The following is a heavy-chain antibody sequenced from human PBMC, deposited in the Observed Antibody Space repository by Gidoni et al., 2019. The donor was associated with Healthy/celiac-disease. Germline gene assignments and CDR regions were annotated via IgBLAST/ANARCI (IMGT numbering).Heavy chain of an antibody. CDR1: GFTFSSYW. CDR3: ARDRGRYYRSEYFQH. D-gene: IGHD1-26*01. V-gene: IGHV3-7*03. CDR2: IKQDGSEK. J-gene: IGHJ1*01. Sequence: EVQLVESGGGLVQPGGSLRLSCAASGFTFSSYWMSWVRQAPGKGLEWVANIKQDGSEKYYLDSVKGRFTISRDNAKNSLYLQMNSLRAEDTAVYYCARDRGRYYRSEYFQHWGQGTLVTVSS.